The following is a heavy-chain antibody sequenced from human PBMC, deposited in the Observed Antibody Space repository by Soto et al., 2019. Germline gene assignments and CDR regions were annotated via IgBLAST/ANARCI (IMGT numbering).Heavy chain of an antibody. CDR1: GFTFSSYA. Sequence: EVQLLESGGGLVQPGGSLRLSCAASGFTFSSYAMTWVRQAPGKGLEWVSGISGSAGSTYYADSVKGRFTISRDNSKNTLYLEMNSLSAENTAVYYCAKVVSGFGSGSSFDYWGQGTLVTVSS. CDR2: ISGSAGST. CDR3: AKVVSGFGSGSSFDY. D-gene: IGHD3-10*01. J-gene: IGHJ4*02. V-gene: IGHV3-23*01.